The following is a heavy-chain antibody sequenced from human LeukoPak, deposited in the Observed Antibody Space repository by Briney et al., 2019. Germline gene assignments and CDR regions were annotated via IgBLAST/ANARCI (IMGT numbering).Heavy chain of an antibody. D-gene: IGHD6-19*01. CDR2: IYYSGST. J-gene: IGHJ4*02. CDR1: GGSISSSSYY. CDR3: ARENINRSSGWDD. V-gene: IGHV4-39*07. Sequence: SETLSLTCTVSGGSISSSSYYWGWIRQPPGKGLEWIGSIYYSGSTYYNPSLKSRVTISVDTSKNQFSLKLSSVTAADTAVYYCARENINRSSGWDDWGQGTLVTVSS.